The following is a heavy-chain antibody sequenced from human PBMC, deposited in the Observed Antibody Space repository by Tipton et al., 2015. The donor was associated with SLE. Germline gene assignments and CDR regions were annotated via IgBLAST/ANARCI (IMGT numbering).Heavy chain of an antibody. Sequence: TLSLTCTVSGGSISSSSYYWGWIRQPPGKGLEWIGYIYYSGRTNYNPSLKSRVTISVDTSKNQISLKLSRVTAADTAVYYCARGSRGRCSDGPRPNWYFDLWGRGTLVTVSS. CDR3: ARGSRGRCSDGPRPNWYFDL. CDR1: GGSISSSSYY. D-gene: IGHD2-15*01. J-gene: IGHJ2*01. V-gene: IGHV4-61*05. CDR2: IYYSGRT.